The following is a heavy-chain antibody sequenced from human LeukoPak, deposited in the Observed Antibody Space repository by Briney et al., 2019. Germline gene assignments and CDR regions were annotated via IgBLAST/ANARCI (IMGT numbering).Heavy chain of an antibody. CDR2: ISAYNGNT. D-gene: IGHD5-18*01. V-gene: IGHV1-18*01. CDR1: AYRFTSHG. Sequence: ASVKVSCKASAYRFTSHGFVWVRQAPGQGLEWMGWISAYNGNTNYAQKLQGRVTLTTDTSTGTAYMELRGLRSDDTAVYYCVQGYTYGSDYYYDMDVWGQGTTVTVSS. J-gene: IGHJ6*02. CDR3: VQGYTYGSDYYYDMDV.